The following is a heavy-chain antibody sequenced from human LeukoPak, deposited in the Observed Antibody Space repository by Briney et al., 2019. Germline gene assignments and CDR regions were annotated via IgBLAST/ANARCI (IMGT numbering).Heavy chain of an antibody. CDR2: ITSDGTDT. CDR3: ARDLGTATPLDP. D-gene: IGHD1-1*01. Sequence: GGSLRLSCAASGFTFSNYWMHWVRQAPGKGPVWVSRITSDGTDTGYAASVKGRFTMSRDNAKNKVYLQMNSLSAEDTGVYYCARDLGTATPLDPWGQGTLVSVSS. J-gene: IGHJ5*02. V-gene: IGHV3-74*01. CDR1: GFTFSNYW.